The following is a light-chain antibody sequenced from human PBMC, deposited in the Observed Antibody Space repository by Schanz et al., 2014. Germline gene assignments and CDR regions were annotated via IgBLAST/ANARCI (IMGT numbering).Light chain of an antibody. V-gene: IGLV2-8*01. Sequence: QSALTQPASVSGSPGQSITISCTATGSADGAFTYVSWYQQHPGKAPKLMIYDVSNRPSGVPDRFSGSKSGNTASLTVSGLQAEDEADYYCSSYAGSNNLGVFGGGTKLTVL. J-gene: IGLJ3*02. CDR2: DVS. CDR3: SSYAGSNNLGV. CDR1: GSADGAFTY.